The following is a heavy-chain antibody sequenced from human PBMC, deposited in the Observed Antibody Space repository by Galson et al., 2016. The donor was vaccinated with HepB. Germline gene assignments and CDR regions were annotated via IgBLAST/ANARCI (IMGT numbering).Heavy chain of an antibody. V-gene: IGHV1-58*01. D-gene: IGHD6-19*01. CDR3: LADSVAGVN. J-gene: IGHJ4*02. CDR2: IVVGSGNT. CDR1: GFTFISSV. Sequence: SVKVSCKASGFTFISSVVQWVRQARGQRLEWIGWIVVGSGNTNYAQKFQERVTITRDMSTSAAYMDLSSLRSEVTAVYYCLADSVAGVNWGQGTLVTVSS.